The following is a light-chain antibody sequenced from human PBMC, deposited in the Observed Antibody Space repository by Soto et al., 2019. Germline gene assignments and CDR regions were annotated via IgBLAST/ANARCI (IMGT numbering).Light chain of an antibody. V-gene: IGKV1-39*01. CDR3: QQSYSRPFT. Sequence: DIQMTQSPSSLSASVGDRVIISCRASQNISSSLNWYQQKPGKVPKLLIYAASSLQGGVPSRFSGSGSGTDFTLTTSSLQPEDFATYYCQQSYSRPFTFGPGTKVDMK. CDR1: QNISSS. CDR2: AAS. J-gene: IGKJ3*01.